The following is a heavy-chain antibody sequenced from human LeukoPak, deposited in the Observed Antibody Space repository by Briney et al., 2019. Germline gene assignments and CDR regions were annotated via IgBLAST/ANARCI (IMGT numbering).Heavy chain of an antibody. CDR2: IDTNSGGT. D-gene: IGHD2-15*01. CDR3: ASEAFCAGGSCYLHRVAS. CDR1: GYTFTAYY. V-gene: IGHV1-2*02. J-gene: IGHJ4*02. Sequence: ASVKVSCKASGYTFTAYYMHWVRPAPGPGIGWMGWIDTNSGGTNYAQKFQGRVTITRDTSIGTAYMELSSLISDDTAVYYCASEAFCAGGSCYLHRVASWGPGTLVTVSS.